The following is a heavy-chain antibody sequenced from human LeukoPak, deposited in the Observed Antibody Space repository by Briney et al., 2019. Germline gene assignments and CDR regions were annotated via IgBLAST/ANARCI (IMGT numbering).Heavy chain of an antibody. CDR2: INPNSGGT. Sequence: ASVKVSCKASGYTFTGYYMHWGRQAPGQGLEWMGRINPNSGGTNYAQKFPGSVTMTRATSISTAYMKLSRLISDDTAVDYCAQDGYDFWSGQYGHYYYYMDVWGKGTTVTVSS. V-gene: IGHV1-2*06. D-gene: IGHD3-3*01. CDR1: GYTFTGYY. CDR3: AQDGYDFWSGQYGHYYYYMDV. J-gene: IGHJ6*03.